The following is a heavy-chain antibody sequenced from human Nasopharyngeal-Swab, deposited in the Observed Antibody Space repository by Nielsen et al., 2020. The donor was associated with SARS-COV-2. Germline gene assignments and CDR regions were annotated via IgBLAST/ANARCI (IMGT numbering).Heavy chain of an antibody. CDR2: IEIGGTT. Sequence: GESLKISCAVSGLTVRSTYMSWVRQAPGKGLEWVAVIEIGGTTNYAASVKGRFSISRDSSTNTLYLQMNNVRAEDTAVYYCARDLGGGYCTTTNCPGSWGQGTLVTVSS. D-gene: IGHD2-2*01. CDR3: ARDLGGGYCTTTNCPGS. CDR1: GLTVRSTY. V-gene: IGHV3-53*01. J-gene: IGHJ1*01.